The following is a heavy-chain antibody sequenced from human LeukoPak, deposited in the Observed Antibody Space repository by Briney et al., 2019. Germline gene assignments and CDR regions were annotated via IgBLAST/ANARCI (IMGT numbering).Heavy chain of an antibody. D-gene: IGHD5-12*01. CDR3: ARGADIVVTITGSYYYYYGMDV. CDR1: GYTFTVYY. J-gene: IGHJ6*02. Sequence: ASVKVSRKASGYTFTVYYMHRVRQAPGQGLEWMGWINPNSGGTNYAQKFQGRVTMTTDTSISTAYMELSRLRSDDTAVYYCARGADIVVTITGSYYYYYGMDVWGQGTTVTVSS. CDR2: INPNSGGT. V-gene: IGHV1-2*02.